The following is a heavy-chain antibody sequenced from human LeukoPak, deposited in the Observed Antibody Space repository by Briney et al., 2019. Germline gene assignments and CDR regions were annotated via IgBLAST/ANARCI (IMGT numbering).Heavy chain of an antibody. CDR2: IKQDGGEK. J-gene: IGHJ4*02. CDR1: GFTFSSYW. CDR3: ARYYDFWSGYPPFDY. Sequence: GGSLRLSCAASGFTFSSYWMSWVRQAPGRGLEWVVNIKQDGGEKYYVDSVKGRFTISRDNAKNSLFLQRNSLRVEDTAVYYCARYYDFWSGYPPFDYWGQGTLVTVSS. V-gene: IGHV3-7*01. D-gene: IGHD3-3*01.